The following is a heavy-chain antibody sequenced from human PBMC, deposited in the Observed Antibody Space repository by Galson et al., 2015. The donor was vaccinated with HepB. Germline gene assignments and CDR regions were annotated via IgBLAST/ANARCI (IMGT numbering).Heavy chain of an antibody. CDR1: GLTFSSYG. Sequence: SLRLSCAASGLTFSSYGMHWVRQAPGKGLEWVAFIRYDGSNKYYADSVKGRFTISRDNSKNTLYLQMNSLRAEDTAVYYCVKDPGYSSSWYTLNDWGQGTLVTVSS. D-gene: IGHD6-13*01. CDR3: VKDPGYSSSWYTLND. J-gene: IGHJ4*02. V-gene: IGHV3-30*02. CDR2: IRYDGSNK.